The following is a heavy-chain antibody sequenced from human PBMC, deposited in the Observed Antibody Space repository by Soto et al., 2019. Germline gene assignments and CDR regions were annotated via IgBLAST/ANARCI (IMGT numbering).Heavy chain of an antibody. CDR1: GGSFTSNNW. V-gene: IGHV4-4*02. CDR3: ASRDPGTSVDY. Sequence: SETLCLTCGVSGGSFTSNNWWTWVRQPPGQGLEWIGEIYRTGSTNYNPSLKSRVTISLDKSENQFSLKVTSLTAADTAVYYCASRDPGTSVDYWGQGTLVTVSS. J-gene: IGHJ4*02. CDR2: IYRTGST. D-gene: IGHD1-7*01.